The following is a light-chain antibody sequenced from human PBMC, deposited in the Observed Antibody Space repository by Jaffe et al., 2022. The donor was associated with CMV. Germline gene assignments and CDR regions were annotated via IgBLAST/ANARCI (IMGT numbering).Light chain of an antibody. V-gene: IGLV1-40*01. CDR2: SNT. Sequence: QSVLTQPPSVSGAPGQRVTISCTGTSSNIGAGHNVHWYQQLPGSAPQLLIYSNTDRPSGVPDRFSGSKSGTSASLAITGLQAEDEADYYCQSFDSSLGTGVIFGGGTKLTVL. J-gene: IGLJ2*01. CDR3: QSFDSSLGTGVI. CDR1: SSNIGAGHN.